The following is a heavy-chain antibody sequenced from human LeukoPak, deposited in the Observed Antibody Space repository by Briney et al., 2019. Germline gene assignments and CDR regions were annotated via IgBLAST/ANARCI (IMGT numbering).Heavy chain of an antibody. J-gene: IGHJ6*02. CDR2: ISWNSGTI. Sequence: PGRSLRLSCAASGFTFDDYAMHWVRQAPGKGLEWVSGISWNSGTIDYADSVKGRFTISRDNAKNSLYLQMNSLRAEDTALYYCAKDMEYSSGWSIHYYGMDVWGQGTTVTFSS. D-gene: IGHD6-19*01. CDR1: GFTFDDYA. CDR3: AKDMEYSSGWSIHYYGMDV. V-gene: IGHV3-9*01.